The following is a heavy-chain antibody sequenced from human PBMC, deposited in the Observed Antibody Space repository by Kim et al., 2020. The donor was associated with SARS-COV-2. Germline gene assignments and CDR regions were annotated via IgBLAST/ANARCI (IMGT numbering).Heavy chain of an antibody. V-gene: IGHV1-3*01. Sequence: ASVKFSCKASGYTFTSYAMHWVRQAPEQRLEWMGWINAGNGNTKYSQKFQGRVTITRDTSASTAYMELSSLRSEDTAVYYCARTYYYDSRGYQHDAFDIWGQGTMVTVSS. D-gene: IGHD3-22*01. CDR1: GYTFTSYA. CDR3: ARTYYYDSRGYQHDAFDI. CDR2: INAGNGNT. J-gene: IGHJ3*02.